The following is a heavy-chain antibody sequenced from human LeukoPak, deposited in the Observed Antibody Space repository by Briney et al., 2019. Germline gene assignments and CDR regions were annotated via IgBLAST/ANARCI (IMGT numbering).Heavy chain of an antibody. D-gene: IGHD3-16*01. Sequence: ASVKVSCKASGYTFTTYPMHWVRQAPGQRLEWMGWINTGNGTTKYSQKFQGRVTITRDTSANTAYMELTSLGFEDTAVYYCARDSPVMSYWGQGTLVTVSS. V-gene: IGHV1-3*04. CDR2: INTGNGTT. CDR3: ARDSPVMSY. CDR1: GYTFTTYP. J-gene: IGHJ4*02.